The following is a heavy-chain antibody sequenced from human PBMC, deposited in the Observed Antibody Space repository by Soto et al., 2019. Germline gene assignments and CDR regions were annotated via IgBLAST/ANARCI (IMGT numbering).Heavy chain of an antibody. V-gene: IGHV1-18*01. CDR2: IDISMGHT. D-gene: IGHD2-15*01. CDR1: DYTFISYG. CDR3: ARASYCSGGTCTTWFHP. Sequence: QVQLVQSGVEVNKPGASVKVSCKASDYTFISYGITWVRQAPGQGLGWGGWIDISMGHTNYAQKFRGRVSMTADTSTDTAYLELRGLTTDGTAVYYCARASYCSGGTCTTWFHPWGQGTLVTVSS. J-gene: IGHJ5*02.